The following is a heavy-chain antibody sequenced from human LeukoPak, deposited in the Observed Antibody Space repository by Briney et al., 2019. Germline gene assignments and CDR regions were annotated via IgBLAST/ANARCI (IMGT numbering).Heavy chain of an antibody. D-gene: IGHD1-26*01. J-gene: IGHJ4*02. CDR1: GYTFTGYY. CDR2: INPNSGGT. CDR3: ARSTGPQATFDY. Sequence: GASVKVSCKASGYTFTGYYMRWVRQAPGQGLEWMGWINPNSGGTNYAQKFQGRVTMTRDTSISTAYMELSRLRSDDTAVYYCARSTGPQATFDYWGQGTLVTVSS. V-gene: IGHV1-2*02.